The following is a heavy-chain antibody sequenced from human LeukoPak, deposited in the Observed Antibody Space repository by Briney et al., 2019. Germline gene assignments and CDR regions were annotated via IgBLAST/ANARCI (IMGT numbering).Heavy chain of an antibody. CDR1: GFIFDNYA. D-gene: IGHD3-3*01. V-gene: IGHV3-23*01. J-gene: IGHJ6*02. Sequence: GGSLRLSCAASGFIFDNYAMSWVRQTPGKGLEWVSAIGGSGSDTSYTDSVKGRFTISRDNSKSTLYLQMNSLRAEDTAVYHCAKTLRDLEWLTGELDVWGQGTAVTVSS. CDR3: AKTLRDLEWLTGELDV. CDR2: IGGSGSDT.